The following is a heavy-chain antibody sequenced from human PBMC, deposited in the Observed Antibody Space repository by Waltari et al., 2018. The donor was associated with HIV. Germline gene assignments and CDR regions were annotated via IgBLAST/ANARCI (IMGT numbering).Heavy chain of an antibody. J-gene: IGHJ4*02. D-gene: IGHD6-19*01. CDR2: IFYSGSA. Sequence: QVQLQESGPGLVKPSETLSLTCTVSGGSISNYYWSWIRQPPGKGLEWLGYIFYSGSANYNPSLKSRVTISVDTSKNHFSLKVCSVTAADTAVYYCARVTGYSSGVFDYWGQGTLVTVSS. CDR3: ARVTGYSSGVFDY. V-gene: IGHV4-59*01. CDR1: GGSISNYY.